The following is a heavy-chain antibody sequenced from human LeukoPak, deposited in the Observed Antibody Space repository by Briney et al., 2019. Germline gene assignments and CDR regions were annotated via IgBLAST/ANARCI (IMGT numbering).Heavy chain of an antibody. CDR2: ISHRGSP. V-gene: IGHV4-38-2*02. CDR3: ARDGGFYYTASPNIWFDP. D-gene: IGHD2-15*01. J-gene: IGHJ5*02. Sequence: SETLSLTCIVSGYSISSDYCWGWIRQAPGKGLEWIGSISHRGSPYYNPSLQSRVTMSADTPNNQFSLRLSSVTAADTAVYYCARDGGFYYTASPNIWFDPWGQGILVTVSS. CDR1: GYSISSDYC.